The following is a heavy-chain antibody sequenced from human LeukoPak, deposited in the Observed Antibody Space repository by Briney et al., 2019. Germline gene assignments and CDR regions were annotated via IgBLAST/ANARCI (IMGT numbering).Heavy chain of an antibody. CDR2: IIPILGIA. Sequence: GASVKVSCKASGGTFSSYAISWVRQAPGQGLEWMGRIIPILGIANYAQKFQGRVTITADKSTSTAYMELSSLRSEDTAVYYCAMVVMDEANFDYWGQGTLVTVSS. D-gene: IGHD2-8*01. J-gene: IGHJ4*02. CDR1: GGTFSSYA. CDR3: AMVVMDEANFDY. V-gene: IGHV1-69*04.